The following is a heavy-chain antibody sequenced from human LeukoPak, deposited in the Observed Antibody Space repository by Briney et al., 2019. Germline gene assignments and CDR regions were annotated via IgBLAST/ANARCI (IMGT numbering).Heavy chain of an antibody. Sequence: SETLSLTCTVSGGSISSNYWSWIRQPPGKGLEWIGDIYYSGSTNYNPSLKSRVTISVDTSKNQFSLKLSSVTAADTAVYYCARVGSSWYFYYYGMDVWGQGTTVTVSS. D-gene: IGHD6-13*01. J-gene: IGHJ6*02. CDR1: GGSISSNY. CDR2: IYYSGST. CDR3: ARVGSSWYFYYYGMDV. V-gene: IGHV4-59*01.